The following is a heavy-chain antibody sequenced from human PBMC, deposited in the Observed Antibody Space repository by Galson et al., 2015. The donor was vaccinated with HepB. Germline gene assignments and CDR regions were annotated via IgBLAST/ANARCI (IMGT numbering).Heavy chain of an antibody. V-gene: IGHV4-34*01. CDR1: GGSFSGYY. D-gene: IGHD3-22*01. J-gene: IGHJ4*02. CDR3: ARGNTDSSGYYRSFDY. CDR2: INHSGST. Sequence: ETLSLTCAVYGGSFSGYYWSWIRQPPGKGLEWIGEINHSGSTNYNPSLKSRVTISVDTSKNQFSLKLSSVTAADTAVYYCARGNTDSSGYYRSFDYWGQGTLVTVSS.